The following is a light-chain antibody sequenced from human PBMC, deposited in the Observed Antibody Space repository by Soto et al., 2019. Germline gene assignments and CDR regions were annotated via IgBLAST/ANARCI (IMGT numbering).Light chain of an antibody. CDR1: QSVFSW. Sequence: DIQMTQSPSTLPASVGDRVTITCRASQSVFSWLAWYQQKPGQAPKLLIYDASTLEGGVPSRFSGSGSGTEFTLTIGGLQPDDFATYHCQQYTSFSWSFGQGTKVEVK. CDR3: QQYTSFSWS. V-gene: IGKV1-5*01. CDR2: DAS. J-gene: IGKJ1*01.